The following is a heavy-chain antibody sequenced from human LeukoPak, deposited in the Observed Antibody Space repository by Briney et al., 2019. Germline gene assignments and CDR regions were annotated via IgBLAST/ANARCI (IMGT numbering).Heavy chain of an antibody. CDR1: GGSISSGGYY. D-gene: IGHD3-16*01. CDR2: IYYSGST. J-gene: IGHJ4*02. CDR3: ARKATLGETSYFDY. V-gene: IGHV4-31*03. Sequence: SETLSLTCTVSGGSISSGGYYWSWIRQHPGKGLEWIGYIYYSGSTYYNPSLKSRVTISVDTSKNQFSLKLSSVTAADTAVYYCARKATLGETSYFDYWGQGTLVTVSS.